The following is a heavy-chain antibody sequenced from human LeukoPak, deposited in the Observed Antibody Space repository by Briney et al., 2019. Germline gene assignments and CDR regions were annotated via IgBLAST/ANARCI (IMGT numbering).Heavy chain of an antibody. V-gene: IGHV4-39*01. CDR2: IYSVGST. CDR1: GGSISSSSYY. CDR3: AIPNTNNWPFDY. J-gene: IGHJ4*02. Sequence: SETLSLTCTVTGGSISSSSYYWGWICQPPGKGLEWIGSIYSVGSTYYNPSLKSRVTISVDTSKNQFSLKLSSVTAADTAVYYCAIPNTNNWPFDYWSQGTLVTVSS. D-gene: IGHD1-1*01.